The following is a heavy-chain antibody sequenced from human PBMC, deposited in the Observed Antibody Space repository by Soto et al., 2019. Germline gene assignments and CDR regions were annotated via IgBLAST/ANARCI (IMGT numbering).Heavy chain of an antibody. CDR1: GFTFTSYA. Sequence: GGSLRLSCAASGFTFTSYAMSWVRLTPGKGLEWVSAISGSGSNTFYADSVRGRFTISRDNSKNAVFLQMNNLRAEDTAVYFCARDRATFDYWGQGTRVTVSS. J-gene: IGHJ4*02. CDR2: ISGSGSNT. CDR3: ARDRATFDY. D-gene: IGHD1-26*01. V-gene: IGHV3-23*01.